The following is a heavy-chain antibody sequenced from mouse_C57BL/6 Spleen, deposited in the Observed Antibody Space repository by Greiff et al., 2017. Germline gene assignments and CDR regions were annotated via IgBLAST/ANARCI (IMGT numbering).Heavy chain of an antibody. V-gene: IGHV1-80*01. CDR1: GYAFSSYW. J-gene: IGHJ3*01. D-gene: IGHD1-1*01. CDR2: IYPGDGDT. CDR3: ARGTTVVATDAY. Sequence: VKLMESGAELVKPGASVKISCKASGYAFSSYWMNWVKQRPGKGLEWIGQIYPGDGDTNYNGKFKGKATLTADKSSSTAYMQLSSLTSEDSAVYFCARGTTVVATDAYWGQGTLVTVSA.